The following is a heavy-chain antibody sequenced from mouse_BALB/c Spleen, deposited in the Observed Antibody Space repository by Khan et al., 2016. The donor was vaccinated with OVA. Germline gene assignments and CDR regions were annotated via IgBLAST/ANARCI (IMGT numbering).Heavy chain of an antibody. V-gene: IGHV2-4-1*01. D-gene: IGHD1-1*01. CDR3: DSNSSFYDLAY. Sequence: QVQLQQSGPGLVKPSETLTLTCTVSGYSLTSYGVHWVRQSPGKGLEWMGVIWSGGNTDYNEQFITRMNISKDNYKSHISFKKNSRQPDDTAIYSCDSNSSFYDLAYWGQGTLVTVSA. CDR2: IWSGGNT. J-gene: IGHJ3*01. CDR1: GYSLTSYG.